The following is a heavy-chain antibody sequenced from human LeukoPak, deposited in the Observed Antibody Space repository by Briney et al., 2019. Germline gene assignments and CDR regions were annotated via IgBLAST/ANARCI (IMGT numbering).Heavy chain of an antibody. CDR1: GFNFGSAW. Sequence: PGGSLRLSCAASGFNFGSAWMTWVRQAPGKGLEWVGRIKNKTEGGTTDYAAPVKGRFTISRDDSANMLYLQMNSLKIEDTAVYYCTTRKSIWGQGTLVTVSS. J-gene: IGHJ4*02. CDR2: IKNKTEGGTT. CDR3: TTRKSI. V-gene: IGHV3-15*05. D-gene: IGHD2-21*01.